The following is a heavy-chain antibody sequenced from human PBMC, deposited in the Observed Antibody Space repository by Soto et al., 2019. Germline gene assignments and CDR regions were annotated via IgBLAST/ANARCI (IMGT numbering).Heavy chain of an antibody. J-gene: IGHJ4*02. CDR3: ARGLAPYYFDY. CDR2: INAGNGNT. CDR1: GYTFTSYA. D-gene: IGHD6-19*01. Sequence: ASVKVSCKASGYTFTSYAMHWVRQAPGQRLEWIGWINAGNGNTKYSQKFQGRVTITRDTSASTAYMELSSLRSEDTAVYYCARGLAPYYFDYWGQGTLVTVSS. V-gene: IGHV1-3*01.